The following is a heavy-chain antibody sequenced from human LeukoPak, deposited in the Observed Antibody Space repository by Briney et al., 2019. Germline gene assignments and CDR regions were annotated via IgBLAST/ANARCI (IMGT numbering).Heavy chain of an antibody. V-gene: IGHV1-69*05. CDR2: IIPIFGTA. D-gene: IGHD3-22*01. CDR3: ARIYDSSGYYHPHLDC. J-gene: IGHJ4*02. CDR1: GGTFSSYA. Sequence: SVKVSCKASGGTFSSYAISWVRQAPGQGLEWMGGIIPIFGTANYAQKFQGRVTITTDESTSTAYMELSSLRSEDTAVYYCARIYDSSGYYHPHLDCWGQGTLVTVSS.